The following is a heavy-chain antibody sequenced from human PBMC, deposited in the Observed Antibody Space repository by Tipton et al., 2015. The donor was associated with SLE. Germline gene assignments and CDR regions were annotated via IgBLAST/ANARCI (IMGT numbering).Heavy chain of an antibody. D-gene: IGHD2-8*02. CDR1: GFTVSSNY. CDR3: ARGHCSGGVCSDAFDI. Sequence: SLRLSCAASGFTVSSNYMTWVRQTPGKGLEWVSVIYSGGSTYYAVSVKGRFTTSRGNSKNTLDLQMNSLRAEDTAVYYCARGHCSGGVCSDAFDIGGQGTMVTVCS. J-gene: IGHJ3*02. V-gene: IGHV3-53*05. CDR2: IYSGGST.